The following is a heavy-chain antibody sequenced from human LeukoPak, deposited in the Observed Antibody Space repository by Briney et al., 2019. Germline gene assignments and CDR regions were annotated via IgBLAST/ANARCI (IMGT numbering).Heavy chain of an antibody. V-gene: IGHV3-30*18. CDR3: AKDVDAFDI. CDR1: GFTFSNSA. Sequence: PGRSLRLSCAASGFTFSNSAMHWVRQAPDKGLEWVAVISHDGNDKYYTDSVKGRFTISRDNPKNTLYLQMNSLRAEDTAVYYCAKDVDAFDIWGQGTMVTVSS. J-gene: IGHJ3*02. CDR2: ISHDGNDK.